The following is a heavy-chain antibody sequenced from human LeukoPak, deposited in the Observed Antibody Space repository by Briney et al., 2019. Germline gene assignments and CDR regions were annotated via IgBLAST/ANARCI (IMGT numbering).Heavy chain of an antibody. CDR1: GFTFSSYW. CDR2: IKQDGSEK. Sequence: GGSLRLSCAASGFTFSSYWMSWVRQAPGKGLEGVANIKQDGSEKYYVDSVKGRFTISRDNAKNSLYLQMNSLRAEDTAVYYCARDQRYCSSSSCPWEPFDYWGQGTLVIVSS. CDR3: ARDQRYCSSSSCPWEPFDY. V-gene: IGHV3-7*05. D-gene: IGHD2-2*01. J-gene: IGHJ4*02.